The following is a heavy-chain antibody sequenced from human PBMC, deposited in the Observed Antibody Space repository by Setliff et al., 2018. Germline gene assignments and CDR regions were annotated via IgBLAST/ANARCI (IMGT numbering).Heavy chain of an antibody. Sequence: SETLSLTCAVSGYSISSGYYWGWIRQPPGKGLEWIGSIYHSGSTYYNPSLKSRVTISVDTSTNQFSLKLSSVTAADTAVYYCAREHLHYYDSSGPSLWFDPWGQGTLVTVSS. CDR2: IYHSGST. V-gene: IGHV4-38-2*02. J-gene: IGHJ5*02. CDR1: GYSISSGYY. CDR3: AREHLHYYDSSGPSLWFDP. D-gene: IGHD3-22*01.